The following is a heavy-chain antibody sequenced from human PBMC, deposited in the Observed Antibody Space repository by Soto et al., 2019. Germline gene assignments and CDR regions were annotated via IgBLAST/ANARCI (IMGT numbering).Heavy chain of an antibody. CDR1: GYTFTAYG. V-gene: IGHV1-3*04. CDR2: INTGNGHT. J-gene: IGHJ5*02. Sequence: ASVEVSCKASGYTFTAYGIHWVRQAPGQRLEWMGWINTGNGHTKYSQKFQGRVTITRDTSARTAYMELNSLRSEDTAVYYCASRGYDFWSGLDPWGQGTLVTVS. D-gene: IGHD3-3*01. CDR3: ASRGYDFWSGLDP.